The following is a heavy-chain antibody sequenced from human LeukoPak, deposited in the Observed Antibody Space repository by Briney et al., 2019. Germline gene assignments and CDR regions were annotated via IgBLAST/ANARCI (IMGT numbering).Heavy chain of an antibody. D-gene: IGHD3-22*01. CDR1: GFTFSSYW. CDR3: AKGSYYDSSGYYREYYFDY. CDR2: INSDGSST. Sequence: GGSLRLSCAASGFTFSSYWMHWVRQAPGKGLVWVSRINSDGSSTSYADSVKGRFTISRDNSKSTLFLQMNSLRAEDTAVYYCAKGSYYDSSGYYREYYFDYWGQGTLVTVSS. V-gene: IGHV3-74*01. J-gene: IGHJ4*02.